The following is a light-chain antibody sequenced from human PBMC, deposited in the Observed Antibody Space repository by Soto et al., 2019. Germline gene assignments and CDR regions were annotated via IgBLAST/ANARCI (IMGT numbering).Light chain of an antibody. CDR1: QGISSY. Sequence: AIRMTQSPSSLSASTGDIVTITCRASQGISSYLAWYQQKPGKAPKLLIYAASTLQSGVPSRFSGSGSGTDFTLTISSLQSEDFAVYYCQQYNNWPPITFGQGTRLEIK. J-gene: IGKJ5*01. V-gene: IGKV1-8*01. CDR3: QQYNNWPPIT. CDR2: AAS.